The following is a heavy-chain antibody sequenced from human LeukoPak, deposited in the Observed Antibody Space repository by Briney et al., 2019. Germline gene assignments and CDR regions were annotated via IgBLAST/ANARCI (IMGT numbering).Heavy chain of an antibody. J-gene: IGHJ4*02. D-gene: IGHD3-3*01. CDR2: INPNSGGT. CDR1: GYTFTGYY. V-gene: IGHV1-2*02. Sequence: GASVKVYCKASGYTFTGYYMHWVRQAPGQGLEWMGWINPNSGGTNYAQKFQGRVTMTRDTSISTAYMELSRLRSDDTAVYYCARVSYYDFWSGHLGFDYWGQGTLVTVSS. CDR3: ARVSYYDFWSGHLGFDY.